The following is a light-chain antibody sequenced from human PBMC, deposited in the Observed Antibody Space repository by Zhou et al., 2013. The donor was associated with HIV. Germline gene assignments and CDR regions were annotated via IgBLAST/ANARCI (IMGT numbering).Light chain of an antibody. J-gene: IGKJ2*01. V-gene: IGKV1-33*01. CDR1: QDISNY. CDR3: QQANSFPYT. CDR2: DAS. Sequence: DIQMTQSPSSLSASVGDRVIITCQASQDISNYLNWYQQKPGKAPKLLIYDASNLETGVPSRFSGSGSGTDFTFSISSLQPEDTATYYCQQANSFPYTFGQGTKLEIK.